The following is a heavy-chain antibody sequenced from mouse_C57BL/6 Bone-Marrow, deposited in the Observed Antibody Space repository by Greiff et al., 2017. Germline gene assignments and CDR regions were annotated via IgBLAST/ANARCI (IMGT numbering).Heavy chain of an antibody. V-gene: IGHV1-69*01. CDR2: IDPSDSYT. Sequence: QVQLQQPGAELVMPGASVKLSCKASGYTFTSYWMHWVKQRPGQGLEWIGEIDPSDSYTNYNQKFKGKSTFTVDKSSSTAYMQLSSLTSEDSAVYYCARRWLLNAMDYWGQGTSVTVSS. CDR1: GYTFTSYW. D-gene: IGHD2-3*01. CDR3: ARRWLLNAMDY. J-gene: IGHJ4*01.